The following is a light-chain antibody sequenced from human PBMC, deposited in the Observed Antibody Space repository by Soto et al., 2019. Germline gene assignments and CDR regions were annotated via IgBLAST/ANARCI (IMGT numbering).Light chain of an antibody. CDR1: SSNIGRDF. CDR2: KNY. CDR3: VAWDDSLSGYV. V-gene: IGLV1-47*01. Sequence: QSVLTQAPSASGIPGQRVIISCSGSSSNIGRDFVSWYQQLPGMAPKLLIYKNYQRPSGVPDRFSASKSGTSASLAISGLRSEDEADYYCVAWDDSLSGYVFGTGTQLTVL. J-gene: IGLJ1*01.